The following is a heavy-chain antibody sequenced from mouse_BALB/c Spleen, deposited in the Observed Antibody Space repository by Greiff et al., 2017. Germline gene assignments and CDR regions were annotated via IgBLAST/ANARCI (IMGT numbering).Heavy chain of an antibody. CDR3: TREIMASGYFDV. V-gene: IGHV1-15*01. CDR1: GYTFTDYE. Sequence: QVQLQQSGAELVRPGASVTLSCKASGYTFTDYEMHWVKQTPVHGLEWIGAIDPETGGTAYNQKFKGKATLTADKSSSTAYMELRSLTSEDSAVYYCTREIMASGYFDVWGAGTTVTVSS. CDR2: IDPETGGT. J-gene: IGHJ1*01. D-gene: IGHD1-1*02.